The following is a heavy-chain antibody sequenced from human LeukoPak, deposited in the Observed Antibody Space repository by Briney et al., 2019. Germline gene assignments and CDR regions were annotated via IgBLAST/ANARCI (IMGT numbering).Heavy chain of an antibody. V-gene: IGHV1-2*02. CDR3: ARDIVRGVISHFDP. Sequence: ASVKVSCKASGYTFTGYYMHWVRQAPGQGLEGMGWINPNSGGTNYAQKFQGRVTMTRDTSISTAYMELSRLRSDGPAVYYCARDIVRGVISHFDPWGQGTLVTVSS. D-gene: IGHD3-10*01. J-gene: IGHJ5*02. CDR2: INPNSGGT. CDR1: GYTFTGYY.